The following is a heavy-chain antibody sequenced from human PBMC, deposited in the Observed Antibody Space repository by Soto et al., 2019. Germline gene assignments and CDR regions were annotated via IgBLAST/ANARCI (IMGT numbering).Heavy chain of an antibody. Sequence: GSLKISCAASGFTFSSYWMHWVRQAPGKGLVWVSRINSDGSSTSYADSVKGRFTISRDNAKNTLYLQMNSLRAEDTAVYYCARGPYCSGGSCYSGGNNWFDPWGQGTLVTVSS. CDR3: ARGPYCSGGSCYSGGNNWFDP. CDR2: INSDGSST. V-gene: IGHV3-74*01. CDR1: GFTFSSYW. D-gene: IGHD2-15*01. J-gene: IGHJ5*02.